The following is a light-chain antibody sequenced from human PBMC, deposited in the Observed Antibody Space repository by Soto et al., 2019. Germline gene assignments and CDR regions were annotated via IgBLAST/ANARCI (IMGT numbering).Light chain of an antibody. CDR1: QTVSRMY. CDR3: HQDFNLPCT. V-gene: IGKV3D-7*01. J-gene: IGKJ1*01. CDR2: GTS. Sequence: EIVLTQSPVTLSLSPGDRATLSCRASQTVSRMYLSWFQQKPGQAPRLLIYGTSTRDTGIPVRFSGSGSGTDFTLTISSRQPEDFAVYFCHQDFNLPCTFGQATQVPIK.